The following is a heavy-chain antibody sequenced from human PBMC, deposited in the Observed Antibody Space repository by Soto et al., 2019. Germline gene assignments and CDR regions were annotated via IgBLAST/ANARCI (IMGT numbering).Heavy chain of an antibody. CDR1: GFTFTTHG. V-gene: IGHV3-33*01. D-gene: IGHD1-26*01. CDR3: ARGGAQPTSYCYGLEG. CDR2: IWYDGSSK. Sequence: GGSLRLSIVASGFTFTTHGMHWVRQAPGKGPEWVAVIWYDGSSKDYADSVKGRFTISRDNSNNTLYLQMDSLTAEHTGAYYCARGGAQPTSYCYGLEGWGRGST. J-gene: IGHJ6*01.